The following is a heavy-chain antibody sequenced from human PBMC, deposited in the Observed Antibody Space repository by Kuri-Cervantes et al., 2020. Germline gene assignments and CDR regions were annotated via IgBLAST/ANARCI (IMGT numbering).Heavy chain of an antibody. CDR1: GYTFTGYY. D-gene: IGHD4-23*01. CDR2: IIPIFCTA. J-gene: IGHJ4*01. Sequence: SVKVTCKASGYTFTGYYMYWVRQAPGQGLEWMRGIIPIFCTANYAQKVQGRVTITADESTSTAYMELSSLRSEDTAVYYCARGDCGGNRGLGYFDYWGHGTLVTVSS. CDR3: ARGDCGGNRGLGYFDY. V-gene: IGHV1-69*13.